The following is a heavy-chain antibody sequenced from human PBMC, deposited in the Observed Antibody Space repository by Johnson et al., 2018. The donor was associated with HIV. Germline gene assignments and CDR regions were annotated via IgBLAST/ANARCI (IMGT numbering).Heavy chain of an antibody. J-gene: IGHJ3*02. D-gene: IGHD1-26*01. CDR3: ARDRALGWEQTDAFDI. CDR1: GFTFDDYG. CDR2: INWNGGDT. V-gene: IGHV3-20*04. Sequence: MLLVESGGGVVQPGRSLRLSCAASGFTFDDYGMSWVRQAPGKGLEWVSGINWNGGDTGYADSVKGRFTISRDNAKNSLYLQMNSLRAEDTALYYCARDRALGWEQTDAFDIWGQGTMVTVSS.